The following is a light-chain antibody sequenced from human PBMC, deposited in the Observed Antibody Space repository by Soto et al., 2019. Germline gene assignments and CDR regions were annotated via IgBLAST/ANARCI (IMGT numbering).Light chain of an antibody. CDR3: QTWGTASVV. CDR2: LNSDGSH. J-gene: IGLJ2*01. Sequence: QPVLTQSPSASASLGASVKLTCTLSSGHNSYTIAWHQQQPEKGPRYLMKLNSDGSHSKGDGIPDRFSGSSSGAERYLTISSLQSEDEADYYCQTWGTASVVFGGGTKVTVL. V-gene: IGLV4-69*02. CDR1: SGHNSYT.